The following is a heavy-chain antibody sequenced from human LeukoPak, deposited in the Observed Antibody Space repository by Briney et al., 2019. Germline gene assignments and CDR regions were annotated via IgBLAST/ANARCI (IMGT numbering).Heavy chain of an antibody. J-gene: IGHJ4*02. D-gene: IGHD4-23*01. CDR1: EDSVSSNSGA. Sequence: SQTLSLTFAISEDSVSSNSGAWNWIRQSPSRGLEWLGRTYYRSKWYNDYAVSVKSRITINPDTSKNQFSLQLNSVTPEDTAVYYCARVGDYGGNSGYFDYWGQGTLVTVSS. V-gene: IGHV6-1*01. CDR2: TYYRSKWYN. CDR3: ARVGDYGGNSGYFDY.